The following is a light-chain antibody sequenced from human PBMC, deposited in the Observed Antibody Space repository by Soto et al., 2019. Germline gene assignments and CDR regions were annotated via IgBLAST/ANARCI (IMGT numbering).Light chain of an antibody. Sequence: QSALIQPPSVSGPPGQAVTISCTGTSSDVGSYDYVSWYQQHPGTVPKPMMYNVNTQPSGVPDRFSGSKSGKMASMTISGLQAEDEADYYWYSYTSSATNWVFCGGTKLTVL. V-gene: IGLV2-11*01. J-gene: IGLJ3*02. CDR2: NVN. CDR3: YSYTSSATNWV. CDR1: SSDVGSYDY.